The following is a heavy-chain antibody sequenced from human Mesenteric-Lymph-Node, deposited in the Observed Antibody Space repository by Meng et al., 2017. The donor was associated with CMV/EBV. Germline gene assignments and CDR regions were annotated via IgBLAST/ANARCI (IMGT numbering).Heavy chain of an antibody. J-gene: IGHJ6*02. V-gene: IGHV3-33*06. CDR3: AKHAGFFAVGHYGLDV. D-gene: IGHD1-26*01. CDR2: IWYDGSNR. CDR1: GSRLRIYG. Sequence: SLSLSCVVSGSRLRIYGMHWVRQAPGKWLEWVAGIWYDGSNRHYGDSVKGRFTISRDNSKDILYLKMNRLRVEDTAISYCAKHAGFFAVGHYGLDVWGQGTTVTVSS.